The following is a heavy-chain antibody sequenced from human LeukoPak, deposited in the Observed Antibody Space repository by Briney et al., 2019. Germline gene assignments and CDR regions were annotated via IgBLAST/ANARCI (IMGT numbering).Heavy chain of an antibody. Sequence: PGGSLRLSCAASGFTVSNTYMSWVRQAPGKGLEWVLLIYSGGGTYSADSVKGRFTISRDISKNTLYLQMNSLRAEDTAVYYCAKVPGYSSSSGWYFDLWGRGTLVTVSS. CDR1: GFTVSNTY. J-gene: IGHJ2*01. V-gene: IGHV3-53*01. CDR2: IYSGGGT. D-gene: IGHD6-13*01. CDR3: AKVPGYSSSSGWYFDL.